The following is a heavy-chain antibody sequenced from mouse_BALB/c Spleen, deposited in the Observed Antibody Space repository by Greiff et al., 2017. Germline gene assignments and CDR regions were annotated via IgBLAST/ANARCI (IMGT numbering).Heavy chain of an antibody. CDR3: AYGYDGDAMDY. D-gene: IGHD2-2*01. V-gene: IGHV1-82*01. Sequence: VQLQQSGPELVKPGASVKISCKASGYAFSSSWMNWVKQRPGQGLEWIGRIYPGDGDTNYNGKFKGKATRTADKSSSTAYMQLSSLTSVDSAVYFCAYGYDGDAMDYWGQGTSVTVSS. CDR2: IYPGDGDT. CDR1: GYAFSSSW. J-gene: IGHJ4*01.